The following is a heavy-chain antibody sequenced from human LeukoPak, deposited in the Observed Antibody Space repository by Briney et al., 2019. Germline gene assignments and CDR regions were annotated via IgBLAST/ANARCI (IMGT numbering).Heavy chain of an antibody. J-gene: IGHJ5*02. V-gene: IGHV4-59*01. CDR1: GGSISSYY. Sequence: SETLSLTCTVSGGSISSYYWSWVRQPPGKGLEWIGFVYYTGSTNYSPSLKSRVTISVDTSKNQFSLKLRSVTAADTAVYYCARESNYHGSGTGWFDPWGQGTLVTVSS. CDR2: VYYTGST. D-gene: IGHD3-10*01. CDR3: ARESNYHGSGTGWFDP.